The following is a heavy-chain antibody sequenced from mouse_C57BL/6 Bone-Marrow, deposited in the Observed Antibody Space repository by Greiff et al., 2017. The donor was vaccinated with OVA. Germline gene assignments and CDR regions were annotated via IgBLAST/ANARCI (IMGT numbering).Heavy chain of an antibody. CDR3: ARDYYGSSSSY. J-gene: IGHJ2*01. D-gene: IGHD1-1*01. CDR1: GYTFTSYG. CDR2: IYPRSGNT. V-gene: IGHV1-81*01. Sequence: VKLVESGAELARPGASVKLSCKASGYTFTSYGISWVKQRTGQGLEWIGEIYPRSGNTYYNEKFKGKATLTADKSSSTAYMELRSLTSEDSAVYFCARDYYGSSSSYWGQGTTLTVSS.